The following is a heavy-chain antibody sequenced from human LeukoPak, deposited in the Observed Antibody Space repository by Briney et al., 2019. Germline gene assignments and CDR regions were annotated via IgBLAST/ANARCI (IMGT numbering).Heavy chain of an antibody. V-gene: IGHV3-21*01. CDR3: ARDKQLVQGGGVY. Sequence: GGSLRLSCAASGFTFSSYSMKWVRQAPGKGLEWVSSISSSSSYIYYADSVKGRFTISRDNAKNSLYLQMNSLRAEDTAVYYCARDKQLVQGGGVYWGQGTLVTVSS. CDR2: ISSSSSYI. D-gene: IGHD6-6*01. CDR1: GFTFSSYS. J-gene: IGHJ4*02.